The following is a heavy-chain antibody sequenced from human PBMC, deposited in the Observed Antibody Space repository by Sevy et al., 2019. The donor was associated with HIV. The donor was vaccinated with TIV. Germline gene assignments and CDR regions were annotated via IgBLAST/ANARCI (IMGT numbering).Heavy chain of an antibody. V-gene: IGHV3-7*03. D-gene: IGHD2-2*01. CDR1: GFTFSNYW. J-gene: IGHJ5*01. Sequence: GGSLRLSCAASGFTFSNYWMSWVRQAPGKELEWVANIQEDGSENYYVDSVKGRFTISRDNAKNSLYLQMNSLRAEDTGVYYCARVGGCSSTSCFAYWFDSWGQGTLVTVSS. CDR2: IQEDGSEN. CDR3: ARVGGCSSTSCFAYWFDS.